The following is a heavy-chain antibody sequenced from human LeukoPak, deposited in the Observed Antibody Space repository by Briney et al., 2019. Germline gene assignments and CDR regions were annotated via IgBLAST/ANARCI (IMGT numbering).Heavy chain of an antibody. D-gene: IGHD6-19*01. CDR3: ARYSCGWYEDYFDY. CDR1: GGSFSGYY. Sequence: SETLSLTCAVYGGSFSGYYWSWIRQPPGKGLEWIGEINHSGSTNYNPSLKSRVTISVDTSKNQFSLKLSSVTAADTAVYYCARYSCGWYEDYFDYWGQGTLVTVSS. J-gene: IGHJ4*02. CDR2: INHSGST. V-gene: IGHV4-34*01.